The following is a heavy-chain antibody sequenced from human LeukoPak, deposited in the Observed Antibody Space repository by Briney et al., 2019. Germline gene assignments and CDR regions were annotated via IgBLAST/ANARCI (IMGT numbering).Heavy chain of an antibody. CDR1: GFPFSSYW. CDR2: IRHDGSET. Sequence: QPGGSLRLSCAASGFPFSSYWMSWVRQAPGKGLEWVANIRHDGSETYYVDSLRGRFTISRGNAKNLVYLQMSSLRAEDTAIYYCARDETYDYESNGYLDFWGQGTVVTVSS. V-gene: IGHV3-7*01. CDR3: ARDETYDYESNGYLDF. D-gene: IGHD3-22*01. J-gene: IGHJ4*02.